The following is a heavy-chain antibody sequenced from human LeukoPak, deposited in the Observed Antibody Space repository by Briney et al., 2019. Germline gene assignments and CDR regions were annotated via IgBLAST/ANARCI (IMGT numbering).Heavy chain of an antibody. V-gene: IGHV3-30-3*01. D-gene: IGHD2-15*01. CDR1: GFTFSSYA. J-gene: IGHJ3*01. CDR2: ISYDGSNK. Sequence: GRSLRLSCAASGFTFSSYAMHWVRQAPGKGLEWVAVISYDGSNKYYADSVKGRFTISRDNSKNTLYLQMNSLRAEDTAVYYCARVPGRYAFDFWGQGTMVTVSS. CDR3: ARVPGRYAFDF.